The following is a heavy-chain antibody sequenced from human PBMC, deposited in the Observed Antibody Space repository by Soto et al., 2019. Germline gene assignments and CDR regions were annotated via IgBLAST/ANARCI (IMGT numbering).Heavy chain of an antibody. CDR1: GGSLSSSNW. D-gene: IGHD2-15*01. CDR3: ARLTHCSGGSCLDY. V-gene: IGHV4-4*02. Sequence: QVQLQESGPGLVKPSGTLSLTCAVSGGSLSSSNWWSWVRQPPGKGLEWIGEIYHSGSTNYNPSLKSRVTIAVDKSKNQFSRKLRSVTAADTAVYYCARLTHCSGGSCLDYWGQGTLVTVSS. J-gene: IGHJ4*02. CDR2: IYHSGST.